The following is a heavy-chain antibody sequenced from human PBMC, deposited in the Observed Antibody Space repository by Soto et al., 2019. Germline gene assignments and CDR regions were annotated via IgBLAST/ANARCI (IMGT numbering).Heavy chain of an antibody. CDR1: GGSISSGGYS. Sequence: LSLTCAVSGGSISSGGYSWSWIRQPPGKGLEWIGYMYHSGSTYYNPSLKSRVTISVDTSKNQFSLKLSSVTAADTAVYYCARRYGASFDYWGQGTLVTVSS. D-gene: IGHD4-17*01. V-gene: IGHV4-30-2*02. J-gene: IGHJ4*02. CDR3: ARRYGASFDY. CDR2: MYHSGST.